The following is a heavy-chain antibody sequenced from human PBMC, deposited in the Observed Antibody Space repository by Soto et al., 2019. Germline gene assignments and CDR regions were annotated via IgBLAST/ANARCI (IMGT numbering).Heavy chain of an antibody. CDR2: ISYDGSNK. V-gene: IGHV3-30*18. J-gene: IGHJ4*02. D-gene: IGHD5-12*01. CDR3: AKGEYSGYLALTGKYYFDY. Sequence: QVQLVESGGGVVQPGRSLRLSCAASGFTFSSYGMHWVRQAPGKGLEWVAVISYDGSNKSYADSVKGRFTLSRDNSNNPLYLQMNSLRAADTAVYYCAKGEYSGYLALTGKYYFDYWGQGTLVTVSS. CDR1: GFTFSSYG.